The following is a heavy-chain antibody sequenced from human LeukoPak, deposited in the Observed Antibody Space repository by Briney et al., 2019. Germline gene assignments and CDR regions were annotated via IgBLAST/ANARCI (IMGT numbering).Heavy chain of an antibody. D-gene: IGHD6-19*01. J-gene: IGHJ4*02. CDR3: AGIRRGWSQNWDY. CDR1: GFTFSGYW. V-gene: IGHV3-7*01. Sequence: GGSLRLSCAASGFTFSGYWMSWVRQAPGKGLEWVGNIMHNGSEKYYVDSVKGRFTISRDNAKNSLYLQKNSRRAEDTAVYYYAGIRRGWSQNWDYWGQGTLVTVSS. CDR2: IMHNGSEK.